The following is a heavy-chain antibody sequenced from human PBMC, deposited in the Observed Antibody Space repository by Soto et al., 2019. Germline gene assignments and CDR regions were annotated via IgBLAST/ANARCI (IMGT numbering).Heavy chain of an antibody. CDR2: IYYSGST. Sequence: NPSETLSLTCTFSGVSISSGGYYWSWIRQHPGKGLEWIGYIYYSGSTYYNPSLKSRVTISVDTSKNQFSLKLSSVTAADTAVYYCARVEADYYSSYGMDVWGQGTTVIVSS. D-gene: IGHD3-3*01. J-gene: IGHJ6*02. CDR3: ARVEADYYSSYGMDV. CDR1: GVSISSGGYY. V-gene: IGHV4-31*03.